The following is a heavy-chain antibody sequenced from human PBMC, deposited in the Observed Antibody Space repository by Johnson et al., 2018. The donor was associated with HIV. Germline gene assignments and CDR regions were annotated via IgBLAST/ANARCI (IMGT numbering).Heavy chain of an antibody. CDR3: AKWGPIWDTICGVVSRGDAFDI. D-gene: IGHD3-3*01. CDR1: GFTFSSYA. V-gene: IGHV3-20*01. Sequence: VQLVESGGGVVQPGGSLRLSCAASGFTFSSYAMHWVRQAPGKGLEWVSGINWNGGSTGYGDSVEGRFTIFRDNARNSLYLQMNSLRAEDTAVYDCAKWGPIWDTICGVVSRGDAFDIWGQGTMVTVSS. CDR2: INWNGGST. J-gene: IGHJ3*02.